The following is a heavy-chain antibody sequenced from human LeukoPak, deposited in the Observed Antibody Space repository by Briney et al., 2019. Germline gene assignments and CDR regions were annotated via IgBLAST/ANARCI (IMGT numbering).Heavy chain of an antibody. CDR1: GFTFSSYA. Sequence: PGGSLRLSCAASGFTFSSYAMSWVRQAPGKGLVWVSRIRGDGSDARYAESVKGRFTISRDNSKNTLYLQMNSLRAEDTAVYYCAKGASRVYSYYMDVWGKGTTVTISS. CDR2: IRGDGSDA. V-gene: IGHV3-23*01. J-gene: IGHJ6*03. CDR3: AKGASRVYSYYMDV.